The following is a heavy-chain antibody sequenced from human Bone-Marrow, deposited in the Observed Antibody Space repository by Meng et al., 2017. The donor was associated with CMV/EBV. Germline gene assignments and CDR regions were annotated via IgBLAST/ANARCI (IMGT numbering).Heavy chain of an antibody. J-gene: IGHJ4*02. CDR3: ATRRAHSDGRGSWYYQFDH. Sequence: QVQLQESGPRLVKPSETLSLTCTVSGDSINTYFLSWIRQPAGKGLEWIGRLYNSGSTNYNPSLNSRVTMSIDTSNKQFSLRLSSVTAADTAVYYCATRRAHSDGRGSWYYQFDHWGQGTLVTVSS. V-gene: IGHV4-4*07. CDR2: LYNSGST. CDR1: GDSINTYF. D-gene: IGHD3-22*01.